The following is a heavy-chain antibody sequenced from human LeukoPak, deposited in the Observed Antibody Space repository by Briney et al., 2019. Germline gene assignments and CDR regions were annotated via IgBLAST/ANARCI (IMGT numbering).Heavy chain of an antibody. J-gene: IGHJ1*01. CDR3: ARVRYYDSSGYYYFQH. CDR1: GESFSGYY. CDR2: IYHSGST. D-gene: IGHD3-22*01. V-gene: IGHV4-34*01. Sequence: SETLSLTCAVYGESFSGYYWSWVRQPPGKGLEWIGEIYHSGSTNYNPSLKSRVTISVDKSKNQFSLKLSSVTAADTAVYYCARVRYYDSSGYYYFQHWGQGTLVTVSS.